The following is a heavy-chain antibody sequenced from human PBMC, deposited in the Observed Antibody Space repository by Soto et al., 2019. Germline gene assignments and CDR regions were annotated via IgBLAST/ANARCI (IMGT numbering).Heavy chain of an antibody. J-gene: IGHJ4*01. V-gene: IGHV3-33*01. D-gene: IGHD3-3*01. CDR1: GFNLNRHA. CDR2: LWYHGNSR. Sequence: QVHLVESGGGVVQPGTSLRLSCVASGFNLNRHAIHWVRQAPGKGLEWVAVLWYHGNSRYYAESAKGRFTISRADSKHTVYLQLKRLRVEATAIFYCERSPAYDVFPDFWGQGTVVTVSS. CDR3: ERSPAYDVFPDF.